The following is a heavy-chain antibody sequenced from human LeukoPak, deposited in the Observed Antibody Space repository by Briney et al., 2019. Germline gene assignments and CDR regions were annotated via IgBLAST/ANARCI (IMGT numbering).Heavy chain of an antibody. J-gene: IGHJ5*02. CDR3: VRCGSGCGP. CDR2: INSDGRST. CDR1: GFTFSRYW. Sequence: GGSLRLSSVASGFTFSRYWMHWVRQAPGKGLVWVSRINSDGRSTNYADSVKGRFSISRDNAENTLYLQMNSLRVEDTAVYYCVRCGSGCGPWGQGTLVTVSS. D-gene: IGHD6-19*01. V-gene: IGHV3-74*01.